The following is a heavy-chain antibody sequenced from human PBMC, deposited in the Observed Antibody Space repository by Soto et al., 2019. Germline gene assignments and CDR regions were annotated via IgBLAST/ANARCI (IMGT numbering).Heavy chain of an antibody. Sequence: PGESLKISCKGSGYSFTSYWIGWVRQMPGKGLEWMGIIYPGDSDTRYSPSFQGQVTISADKSISTAYLQWSSLKASDTAMYYCARHYDILTGYGPRRYYYYGMDVWGQGTTVTVSS. V-gene: IGHV5-51*01. D-gene: IGHD3-9*01. J-gene: IGHJ6*02. CDR3: ARHYDILTGYGPRRYYYYGMDV. CDR2: IYPGDSDT. CDR1: GYSFTSYW.